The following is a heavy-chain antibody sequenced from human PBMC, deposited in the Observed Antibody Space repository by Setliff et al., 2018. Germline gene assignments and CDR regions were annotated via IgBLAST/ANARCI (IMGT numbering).Heavy chain of an antibody. CDR1: GGSFQGYY. D-gene: IGHD3-22*01. CDR2: INSSGDT. Sequence: SETLSLTCAVYGGSFQGYYWSWIRQSPERGLEWIGEINSSGDTNYNPSLESRVTMSIDPSKNQFSLTLTSVRAADTAVYSCAKAKGHLGYYRLVLNYFRHWGQGTPVTVSS. J-gene: IGHJ1*01. CDR3: AKAKGHLGYYRLVLNYFRH. V-gene: IGHV4-34*01.